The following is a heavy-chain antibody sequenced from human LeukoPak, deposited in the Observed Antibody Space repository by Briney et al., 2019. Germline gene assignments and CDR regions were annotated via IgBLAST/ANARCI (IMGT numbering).Heavy chain of an antibody. CDR2: IYPGDSDT. CDR3: ARQGVSYYDFWSGPGAFDI. CDR1: GYSFTSYW. V-gene: IGHV5-51*01. Sequence: PGESLKISCKGSGYSFTSYWIGWVRQMPGKGLEWMGIIYPGDSDTRYSPSFQGQVTISADKSISTAYLQWSSLKASDTAMYYCARQGVSYYDFWSGPGAFDIWGQGTMVTVSS. D-gene: IGHD3-3*01. J-gene: IGHJ3*02.